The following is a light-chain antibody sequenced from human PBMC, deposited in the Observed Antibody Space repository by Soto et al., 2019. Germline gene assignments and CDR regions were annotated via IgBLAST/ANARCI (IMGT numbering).Light chain of an antibody. V-gene: IGKV3-20*01. CDR2: GAS. CDR3: QQYGYPPWT. J-gene: IGKJ1*01. Sequence: EIVLTQSPGTLSLSPGERATLSCRASQSVSSSYLAWYQQKPGQAPRLLIYGASSRATGIPDRFSGSGSGTDFTLTISRLEPEDFAVYYCQQYGYPPWTFGQGTKVEIK. CDR1: QSVSSSY.